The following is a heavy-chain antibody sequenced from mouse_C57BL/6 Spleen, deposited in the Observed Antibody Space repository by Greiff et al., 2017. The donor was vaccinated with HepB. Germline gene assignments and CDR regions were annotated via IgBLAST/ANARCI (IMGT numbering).Heavy chain of an antibody. J-gene: IGHJ1*03. Sequence: VQLKESGAELVKPGASVKLSCTASGFNIKDYYMHWVKQRTEQGLEWIGRIDPEDGETKYAQKFQGKATITADTSSNTAYLQLSSLTSEDTAVYYCAYGSSYGYWYFDVWGTGTTVTVSS. D-gene: IGHD1-1*01. CDR3: AYGSSYGYWYFDV. V-gene: IGHV14-2*01. CDR2: IDPEDGET. CDR1: GFNIKDYY.